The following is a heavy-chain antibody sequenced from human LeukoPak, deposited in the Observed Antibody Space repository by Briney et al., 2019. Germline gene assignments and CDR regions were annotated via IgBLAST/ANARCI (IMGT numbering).Heavy chain of an antibody. Sequence: GGSLRLSCAASGFKFSDSYMVWIRQAPGKGLEWISYISYTGSTIYFADSVKGRFTISRDNSKNTLYLQMSSLRVEDTAVYYCARGAYYQILTGYRGGSLGFDYWGQGTLVTVSS. D-gene: IGHD3-9*01. J-gene: IGHJ4*02. CDR2: ISYTGSTI. CDR3: ARGAYYQILTGYRGGSLGFDY. CDR1: GFKFSDSY. V-gene: IGHV3-11*04.